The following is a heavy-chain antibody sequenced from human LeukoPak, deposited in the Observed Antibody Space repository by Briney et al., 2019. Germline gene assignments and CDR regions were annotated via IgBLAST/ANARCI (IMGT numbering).Heavy chain of an antibody. CDR3: ARDGTGVFDY. CDR1: GFTFSSYG. J-gene: IGHJ4*02. CDR2: IWYDGSNK. Sequence: PGGSLRLSCAASGFTFSSYGMHWVRQAPGKGLEGVAVIWYDGSNKYYADSVKGRFTISRDNSKNTLYLQMNSLRAEDTAVYYCARDGTGVFDYWGRGTLVTVSS. D-gene: IGHD1-1*01. V-gene: IGHV3-33*01.